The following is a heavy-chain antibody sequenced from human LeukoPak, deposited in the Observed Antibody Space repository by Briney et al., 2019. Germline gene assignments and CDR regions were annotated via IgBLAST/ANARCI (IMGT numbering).Heavy chain of an antibody. CDR1: GFTFSSYW. CDR3: AGYDFWSGYYTGY. D-gene: IGHD3-3*01. J-gene: IGHJ4*02. Sequence: PGGSLRLSCAASGFTFSSYWMSWVRQAPGKGLEWVANIKQDGSEKYYVDSVKGRFTISRDNAKNSLYLQMNSLRAEDTAVYYCAGYDFWSGYYTGYWGQGTLVTVSS. CDR2: IKQDGSEK. V-gene: IGHV3-7*01.